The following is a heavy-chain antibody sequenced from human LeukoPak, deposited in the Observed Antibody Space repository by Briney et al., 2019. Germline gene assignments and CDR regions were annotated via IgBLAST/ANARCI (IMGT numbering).Heavy chain of an antibody. V-gene: IGHV3-21*01. CDR3: ARDLSSVYATNWFDP. CDR2: ISSSSSYI. CDR1: GFTFSSYS. D-gene: IGHD2-8*01. Sequence: GGSLRLSCAASGFTFSSYSMNWVRQAPGKGLEWVSSISSSSSYIYYADSVKGRFTTSRDNAKNPLYLQMNSLRAEDTAVYYCARDLSSVYATNWFDPWGQGTLVTVSS. J-gene: IGHJ5*02.